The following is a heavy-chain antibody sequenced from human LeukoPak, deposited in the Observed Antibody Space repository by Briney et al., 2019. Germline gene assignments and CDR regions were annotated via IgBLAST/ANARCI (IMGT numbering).Heavy chain of an antibody. Sequence: PGGSLRLSCAVSGFSFTNYWMHWVRQDPGKGLVWVSYISSDGSVTKYADSVKGRFTISRDNSKNTLYLQMNSLRAEDTAVYYCAKDHFPTTFPNNFAYWGQGTLVTVSS. D-gene: IGHD4-17*01. CDR1: GFSFTNYW. V-gene: IGHV3-74*03. CDR2: ISSDGSVT. J-gene: IGHJ4*02. CDR3: AKDHFPTTFPNNFAY.